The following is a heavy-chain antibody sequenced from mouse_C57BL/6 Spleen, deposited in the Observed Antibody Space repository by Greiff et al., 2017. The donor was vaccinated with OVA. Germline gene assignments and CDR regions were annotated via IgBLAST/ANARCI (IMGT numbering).Heavy chain of an antibody. CDR2: INPSNGGT. D-gene: IGHD3-3*01. V-gene: IGHV1-53*01. CDR3: ARTNFRGIHWYFEV. CDR1: GYTFTSYW. J-gene: IGHJ1*03. Sequence: QVQLQQPGTELVKPGASVKLSCKASGYTFTSYWMHWVKQRPGQGLEWIGNINPSNGGTNYNEKFKSKATLTVDKSSSTAFMQLSSLTSEDYAVDYWARTNFRGIHWYFEVWGTGTTVTVSS.